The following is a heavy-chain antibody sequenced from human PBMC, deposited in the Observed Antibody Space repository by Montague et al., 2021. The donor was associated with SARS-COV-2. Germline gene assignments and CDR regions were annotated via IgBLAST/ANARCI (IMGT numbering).Heavy chain of an antibody. CDR1: GDSVSSNIAT. CDR3: ARAYCGGDCYFYWCCDL. J-gene: IGHJ2*01. Sequence: CAISGDSVSSNIATWNWIRQSPSRGLEWLGRTYYRSKWYNDNAVSVKSRVIINPDTSNNRISLQLNSVTPEDTAVYYCARAYCGGDCYFYWCCDLWGRGTLVTVSS. CDR2: TYYRSKWYN. V-gene: IGHV6-1*01. D-gene: IGHD2-21*02.